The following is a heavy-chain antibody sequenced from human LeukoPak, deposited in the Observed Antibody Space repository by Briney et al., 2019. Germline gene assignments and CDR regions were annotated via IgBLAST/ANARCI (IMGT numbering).Heavy chain of an antibody. CDR2: ISAYNGNT. D-gene: IGHD3-3*01. CDR3: ARDLDDFPGGV. CDR1: GYTFTGYY. V-gene: IGHV1-18*04. J-gene: IGHJ6*04. Sequence: ASVKVSCKASGYTFTGYYMHWVRQAPGQGLEWMGWISAYNGNTNYAQKLQGRVTITADGSTSTVYMEMSSLRSDDTAVYWCARDLDDFPGGVWGKGTTVLVSS.